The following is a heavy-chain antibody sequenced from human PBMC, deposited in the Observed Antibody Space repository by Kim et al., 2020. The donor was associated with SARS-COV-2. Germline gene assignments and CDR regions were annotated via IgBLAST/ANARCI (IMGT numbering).Heavy chain of an antibody. J-gene: IGHJ3*01. D-gene: IGHD1-1*01. V-gene: IGHV3-30*01. CDR3: AREVQSSGRAGTYDV. Sequence: AAVKGRFSVSRDNPNNVMFLQLDSLRPEDTAVYYCAREVQSSGRAGTYDVWGRGTLVTVSS.